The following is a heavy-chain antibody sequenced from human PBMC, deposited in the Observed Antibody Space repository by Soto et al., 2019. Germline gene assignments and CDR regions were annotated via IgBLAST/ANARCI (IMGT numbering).Heavy chain of an antibody. CDR1: GFTFSSYG. CDR2: IWYDGSNK. CDR3: ARDSGIRWYNWNYVTIGEPVNWFDP. V-gene: IGHV3-33*01. Sequence: PGGSLRLSCAASGFTFSSYGMHWVRQAPGKGLEWVAVIWYDGSNKYYADSVKGRFTISRDNSKNTLYLQMNSLRAEDTAVYYCARDSGIRWYNWNYVTIGEPVNWFDPWGQGTLVTVSS. J-gene: IGHJ5*02. D-gene: IGHD1-7*01.